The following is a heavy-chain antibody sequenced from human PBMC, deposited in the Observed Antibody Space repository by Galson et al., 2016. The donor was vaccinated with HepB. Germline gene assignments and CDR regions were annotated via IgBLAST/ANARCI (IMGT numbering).Heavy chain of an antibody. Sequence: PALVKPTQTLTLTCTFSGFSLNSSGVGVGWIRQPPGKAPEWLSLIYWDDDTRYSPSLKSRLTTTKVTSRNQEVLTVTTMDPLDTATSYCTYGYCRPGTLPLHFQHWVQGALVTVPS. V-gene: IGHV2-5*02. J-gene: IGHJ1*01. CDR1: GFSLNSSGVG. CDR2: IYWDDDT. CDR3: TYGYCRPGTLPLHFQH. D-gene: IGHD6-13*01.